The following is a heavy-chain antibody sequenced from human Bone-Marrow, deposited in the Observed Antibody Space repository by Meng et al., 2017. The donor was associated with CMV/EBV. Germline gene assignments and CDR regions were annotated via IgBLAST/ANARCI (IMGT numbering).Heavy chain of an antibody. J-gene: IGHJ6*02. D-gene: IGHD2-2*01. Sequence: GESLKISCAASGFTFSSYEMNWVRQAPGKGLEWVANIKQDGSEKYYVDSVKGRFTISRDNAKNSLYLQMNSLRAEDTAVYYCARDGGPVPAAYYYYYGMDVWGQGTTFTVSS. CDR1: GFTFSSYE. V-gene: IGHV3-7*01. CDR3: ARDGGPVPAAYYYYYGMDV. CDR2: IKQDGSEK.